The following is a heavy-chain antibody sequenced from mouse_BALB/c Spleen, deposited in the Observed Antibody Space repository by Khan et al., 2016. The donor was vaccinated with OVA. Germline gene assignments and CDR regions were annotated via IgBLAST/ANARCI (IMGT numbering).Heavy chain of an antibody. J-gene: IGHJ4*01. D-gene: IGHD2-10*01. CDR2: IWSDGST. CDR3: ARQPYYHYNIMDY. Sequence: QVTLKESGPGLVAPSQSLSITCTISGFSLTNYGVHWLRQPPGRGLEWLVVIWSDGSTTYNSALKSRLSISKDNSKSQVFLKMNSLQTDDTAMYYCARQPYYHYNIMDYWGQGTSVTVSS. V-gene: IGHV2-6-1*01. CDR1: GFSLTNYG.